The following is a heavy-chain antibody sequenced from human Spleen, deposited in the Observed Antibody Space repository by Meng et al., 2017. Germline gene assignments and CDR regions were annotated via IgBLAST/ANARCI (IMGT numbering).Heavy chain of an antibody. CDR3: VYFWSGYFT. D-gene: IGHD3-3*01. CDR1: GGSLSGYY. CDR2: SDHXXXT. V-gene: IGHV4-34*01. Sequence: VQLQQWGAGLLKPSETLSLTCAVFGGSLSGYYCNWFRQPPGKGLEWIGGSDHXXXTIYNPSLKGRLTISVDTSKNQISLXLTSVIAADTAVYYCVYFWSGYFTSGQGTLVTVSS. J-gene: IGHJ5*02.